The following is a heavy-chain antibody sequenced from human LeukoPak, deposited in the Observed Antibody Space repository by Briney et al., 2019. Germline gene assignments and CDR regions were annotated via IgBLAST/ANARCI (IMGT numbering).Heavy chain of an antibody. D-gene: IGHD4-17*01. Sequence: GGSLRLSCAASGFTFSSYAMSWVRQAPGKGLEWVSPISGSGDDTYYADSVKGRFTVSRDNAKNSLYLQMNSLRAEDTAVYYCARDRTTVTTDAFDIWGQGTMVTVSS. V-gene: IGHV3-21*01. CDR3: ARDRTTVTTDAFDI. CDR1: GFTFSSYA. J-gene: IGHJ3*02. CDR2: ISGSGDDT.